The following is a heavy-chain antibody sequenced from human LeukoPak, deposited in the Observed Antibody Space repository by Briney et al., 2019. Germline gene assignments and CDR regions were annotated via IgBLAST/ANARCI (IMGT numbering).Heavy chain of an antibody. CDR2: INPNSGGT. V-gene: IGHV1-2*06. J-gene: IGHJ4*02. CDR3: ASIAVAGKVGVY. D-gene: IGHD6-19*01. Sequence: ASVKVSCKASGYTFTGYYMHWVRQAPGQGLEWMGRINPNSGGTNYAQKFQGRVTMTRDTSISTAYMELSRLRSDDTAEYYCASIAVAGKVGVYWGQGTLVTVSS. CDR1: GYTFTGYY.